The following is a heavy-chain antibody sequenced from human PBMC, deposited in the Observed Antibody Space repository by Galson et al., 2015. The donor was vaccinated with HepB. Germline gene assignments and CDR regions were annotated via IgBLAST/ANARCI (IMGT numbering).Heavy chain of an antibody. Sequence: SLRLSCAASGFTFNNYAMHWVRQAPGKGLEYVSGISNNGGSTYYADSVKGRFTISRDNSKNKLYLQMSSLRADDTAVYYCVKDWAYCGGNCYSYFDYWGQGTLVTVSS. CDR1: GFTFNNYA. J-gene: IGHJ4*02. CDR3: VKDWAYCGGNCYSYFDY. D-gene: IGHD2-21*02. CDR2: ISNNGGST. V-gene: IGHV3-64D*06.